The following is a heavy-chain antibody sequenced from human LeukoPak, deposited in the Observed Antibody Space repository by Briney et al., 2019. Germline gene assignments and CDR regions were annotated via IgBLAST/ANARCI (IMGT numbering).Heavy chain of an antibody. D-gene: IGHD3-16*01. CDR1: GFTFTSSA. V-gene: IGHV1-58*02. CDR3: SAGGAESRY. CDR2: IVVGSGNT. J-gene: IGHJ4*02. Sequence: ASVKVSCKASGFTFTSSAMQWVRQARGQRLECIGWIVVGSGNTNYAQKFQERGTITRDMATSTAYMELIRPRPEDTAVDFCSAGGAESRYWGQGTLVTVSS.